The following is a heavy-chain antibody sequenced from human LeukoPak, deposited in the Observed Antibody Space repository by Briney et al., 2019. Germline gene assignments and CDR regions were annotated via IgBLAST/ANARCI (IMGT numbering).Heavy chain of an antibody. Sequence: ASVKVSCKASKYTFTDYYMHWVRQAPGQGLEWMGWINPNSGGTNYAQKFQGRVAMTRDTSISTAHMELSSLRSDDTAIYYCARLMAPVGKRSTPFNYWGQGTLVTVSS. J-gene: IGHJ4*02. CDR2: INPNSGGT. D-gene: IGHD1-1*01. CDR1: KYTFTDYY. V-gene: IGHV1-2*02. CDR3: ARLMAPVGKRSTPFNY.